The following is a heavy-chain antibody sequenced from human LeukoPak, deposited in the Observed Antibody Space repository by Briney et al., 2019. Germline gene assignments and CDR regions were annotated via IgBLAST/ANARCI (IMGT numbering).Heavy chain of an antibody. CDR2: ISGSSDNI. CDR1: GFTFSSNS. J-gene: IGHJ6*03. Sequence: GGSLRLSCAASGFTFSSNSMNWVRQAPGKGLEWLSYISGSSDNINYADSVKGRFTISRDNAKSSLYLQMSSLRAEDTAVYFCARDRDYEFWSGTSQQPHFSYYMDVWGKGTTVTFSS. D-gene: IGHD3-3*01. CDR3: ARDRDYEFWSGTSQQPHFSYYMDV. V-gene: IGHV3-48*01.